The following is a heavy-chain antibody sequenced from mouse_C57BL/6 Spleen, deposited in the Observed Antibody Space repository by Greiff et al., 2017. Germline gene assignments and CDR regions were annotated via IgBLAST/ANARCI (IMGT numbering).Heavy chain of an antibody. CDR3: ARPNWAWYFDV. J-gene: IGHJ1*03. CDR2: ISSGSSTN. CDR1: GFTFSDYG. V-gene: IGHV5-17*01. Sequence: EVKVVESGGGLVKPGGSLKLSCAASGFTFSDYGMHWVRQAPEKGLEWVAYISSGSSTNYYADTVKGRFTISRDNAKNTLFLQMTSLRSEDTAMYYCARPNWAWYFDVWGTGTTVTVSS. D-gene: IGHD4-1*01.